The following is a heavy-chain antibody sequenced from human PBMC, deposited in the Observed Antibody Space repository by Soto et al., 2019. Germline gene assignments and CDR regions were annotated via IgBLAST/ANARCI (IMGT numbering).Heavy chain of an antibody. CDR3: RRSSRYSTDV. Sequence: SETLSLTCTVSGGSISSSSYWGWIHQPPGKGLEWIWSIYSIGSTYYNPSLKSRVTISVDTSKNQFSLKLSSVTAADTAVYYCRRSSRYSTDVWGQGTTVT. CDR2: IYSIGST. D-gene: IGHD6-13*01. V-gene: IGHV4-39*01. CDR1: GGSISSSSY. J-gene: IGHJ6*02.